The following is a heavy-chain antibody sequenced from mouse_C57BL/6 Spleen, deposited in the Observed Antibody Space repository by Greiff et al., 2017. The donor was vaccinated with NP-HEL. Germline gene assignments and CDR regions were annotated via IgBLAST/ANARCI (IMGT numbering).Heavy chain of an antibody. Sequence: EVKLQESGPGLVKPSQSLSLTCSVTGYSITSGYYWNWIRQFPGNKLEWMGYISYDGSNNYNPSLKNRISITRDTSKNQFFLKLNSVTTEDTATYYCARVDGRETRYFDVWGTGTTVTVSS. V-gene: IGHV3-6*01. CDR2: ISYDGSN. CDR1: GYSITSGYY. J-gene: IGHJ1*03. D-gene: IGHD1-1*01. CDR3: ARVDGRETRYFDV.